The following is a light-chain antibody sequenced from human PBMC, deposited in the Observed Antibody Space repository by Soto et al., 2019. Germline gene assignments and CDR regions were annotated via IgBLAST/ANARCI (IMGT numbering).Light chain of an antibody. CDR1: QSVRRY. CDR3: QQRNNWPPIT. V-gene: IGKV3-11*01. CDR2: DAS. Sequence: EIVLSQSPATLSLSPGERATVSCRASQSVRRYLAWYQQKPGQAPRLLIYDASTRATGIPARFSGSGSETDFTLTTTSLEPEDFAVYYCQQRNNWPPITFGQGTRLEI. J-gene: IGKJ5*01.